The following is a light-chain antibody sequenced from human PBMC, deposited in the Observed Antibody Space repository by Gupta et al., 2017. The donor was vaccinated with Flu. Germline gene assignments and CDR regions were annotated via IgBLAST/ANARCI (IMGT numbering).Light chain of an antibody. CDR2: AAS. CDR3: QQSYSTPPT. J-gene: IGKJ1*01. V-gene: IGKV1-39*01. CDR1: QSISSY. Sequence: IQMTQSPSSLSASVGYRVTITCRASQSISSYLNWYQQKPGKAPKLLIYAASSLQSRVPDRFSGSGSGTDFTLTISSLEPEDFATYYCQQSYSTPPTFGQGTKVEIK.